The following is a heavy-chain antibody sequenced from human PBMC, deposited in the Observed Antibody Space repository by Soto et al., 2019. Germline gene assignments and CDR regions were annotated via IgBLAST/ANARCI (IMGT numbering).Heavy chain of an antibody. V-gene: IGHV4-30-4*01. J-gene: IGHJ6*02. CDR2: IDYRGNT. CDR1: GVSITSGDYY. CDR3: AREVNSYGDYPTVYKHERETKQYYYYGMDV. D-gene: IGHD4-17*01. Sequence: PSETLSLTCTVSGVSITSGDYYWNWIRQPPGKGLEWIGNIDYRGNTYYNPSLKSRLTISLDTSKNQFSLKLSSVTAADTAVYYCAREVNSYGDYPTVYKHERETKQYYYYGMDVWGHGTTVTVSS.